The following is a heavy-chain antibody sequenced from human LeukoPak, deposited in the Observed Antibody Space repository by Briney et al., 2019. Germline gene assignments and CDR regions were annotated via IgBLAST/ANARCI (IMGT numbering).Heavy chain of an antibody. J-gene: IGHJ3*02. D-gene: IGHD5-24*01. Sequence: ASVKVSCKASGFTFTNYNMHWVRQAPGQGLEWMGIINPSGGSTNYAQNFQARVTMTRDTSTSAVYMELSSLRSEDTAVYYCARVRDGYNDAYDIWGQGTMVTVPS. CDR1: GFTFTNYN. CDR2: INPSGGST. CDR3: ARVRDGYNDAYDI. V-gene: IGHV1-46*01.